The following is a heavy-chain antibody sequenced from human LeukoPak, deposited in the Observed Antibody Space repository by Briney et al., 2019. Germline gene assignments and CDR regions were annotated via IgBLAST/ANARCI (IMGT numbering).Heavy chain of an antibody. Sequence: PSETLSLTCTVSGGSISSYYWSWIRQPPGKGLEWIGYIYYSGSTNYNPSLKSRVTISEDTSKNQFSLKLNSVTAADTAVYYCAVSGSYYFDYWGQGTLVTVSS. V-gene: IGHV4-59*08. CDR3: AVSGSYYFDY. D-gene: IGHD1-26*01. CDR1: GGSISSYY. CDR2: IYYSGST. J-gene: IGHJ4*02.